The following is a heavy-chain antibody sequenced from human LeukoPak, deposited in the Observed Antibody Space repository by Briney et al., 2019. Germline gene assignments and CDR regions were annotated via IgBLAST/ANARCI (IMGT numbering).Heavy chain of an antibody. Sequence: GGSLRLSCAASGFTFSDYYMTWIRQAPGKGLEHVSTINDNGGITYYADSVKGRFTISRDNSKNTLYLQMNNVRPEDTAVYHCLKGGWAAIGPPEDWGPGTLVTVSS. CDR2: INDNGGIT. V-gene: IGHV3-64D*08. J-gene: IGHJ4*02. CDR3: LKGGWAAIGPPED. D-gene: IGHD3/OR15-3a*01. CDR1: GFTFSDYY.